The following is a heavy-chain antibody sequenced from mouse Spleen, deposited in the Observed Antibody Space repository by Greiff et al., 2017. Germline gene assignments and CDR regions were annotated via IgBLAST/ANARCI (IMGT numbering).Heavy chain of an antibody. Sequence: QVQLQQSGAELVRPGASVKVSCKASGYAFTNYLIEWVKQRPGQGLEWIGVINPGSGGTNYNEKFKGKATLTADKSSSTAYMQLSSLTSEDSAVYFCAKWNWDGFAYWGQGTLITGSA. CDR3: AKWNWDGFAY. CDR2: INPGSGGT. CDR1: GYAFTNYL. J-gene: IGHJ3*01. V-gene: IGHV1-54*01. D-gene: IGHD4-1*01.